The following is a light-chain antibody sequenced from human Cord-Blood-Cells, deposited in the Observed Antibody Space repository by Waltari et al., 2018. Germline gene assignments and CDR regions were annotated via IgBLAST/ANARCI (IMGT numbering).Light chain of an antibody. CDR3: SSYTSSSTYV. CDR2: DCS. J-gene: IGLJ1*01. Sequence: QSALTQPASVSGSPGQSITISCTGTSSDVGGYNYVSWYQQHPGKAPKRMIYDCSKRPSGVSNPFSGSKSGNTASLTISGLQAEDEADYYCSSYTSSSTYVFGTGTKVTVL. CDR1: SSDVGGYNY. V-gene: IGLV2-14*01.